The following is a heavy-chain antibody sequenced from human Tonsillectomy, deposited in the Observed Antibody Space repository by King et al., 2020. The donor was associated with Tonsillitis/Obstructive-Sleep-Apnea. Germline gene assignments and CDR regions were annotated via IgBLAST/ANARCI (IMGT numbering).Heavy chain of an antibody. CDR1: GFTVSNEY. CDR2: IYSGGST. J-gene: IGHJ6*03. D-gene: IGHD2-15*01. Sequence: VQLVESGGGLIQPGGSLRLSCAASGFTVSNEYMSWVRQAPGKGLEWVSVIYSGGSTYYADSGKGRFTISRDNSKNTVYLQMYSLRAEDRAVYYCATGYCSGGSCPHYYYMDVWGKGTTVTVS. V-gene: IGHV3-53*01. CDR3: ATGYCSGGSCPHYYYMDV.